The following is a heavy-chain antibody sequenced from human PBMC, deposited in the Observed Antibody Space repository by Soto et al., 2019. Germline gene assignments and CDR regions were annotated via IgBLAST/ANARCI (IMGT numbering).Heavy chain of an antibody. J-gene: IGHJ5*02. D-gene: IGHD3-10*01. CDR3: AKHLWFGESVFDP. V-gene: IGHV3-23*01. CDR1: GFTFSSYG. Sequence: EVQLLESGGGLVQPGGSLRLSCAGTGFTFSSYGMSWVRQAPGKGLEWVSTIRGSAGNAYYADSVKGRFTISRDDSTNTVHLQMNSLRPDDTAVYYCAKHLWFGESVFDPWGQGNLVVVSS. CDR2: IRGSAGNA.